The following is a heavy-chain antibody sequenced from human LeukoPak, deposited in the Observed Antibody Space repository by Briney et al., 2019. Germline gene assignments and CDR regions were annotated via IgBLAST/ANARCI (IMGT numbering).Heavy chain of an antibody. V-gene: IGHV1-69*05. D-gene: IGHD6-13*01. J-gene: IGHJ4*02. Sequence: SVKVSCKASGGTFSSYAISWVRQAPGQGLEWMGGIIPIFGTANYAQKFQGRVTITTDESTSTAYMELRSLRSDDTAVYYCARDQSYSSSWVPEAVFDYWGQGTLVTVSS. CDR2: IIPIFGTA. CDR3: ARDQSYSSSWVPEAVFDY. CDR1: GGTFSSYA.